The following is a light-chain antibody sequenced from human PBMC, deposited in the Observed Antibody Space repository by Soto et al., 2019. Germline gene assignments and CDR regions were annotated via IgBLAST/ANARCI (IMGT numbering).Light chain of an antibody. CDR2: DAS. V-gene: IGKV3-11*01. CDR1: QSISSY. CDR3: QQRSNWPLT. J-gene: IGKJ4*01. Sequence: EIVLTQSPATLSLYPGERATHSCRASQSISSYLAWYQHKPGQAPRLLIYDASNRATGIPARFSGSGSGTDFTLTISSLEPEDFAVYYCQQRSNWPLTFGGGTKVDIK.